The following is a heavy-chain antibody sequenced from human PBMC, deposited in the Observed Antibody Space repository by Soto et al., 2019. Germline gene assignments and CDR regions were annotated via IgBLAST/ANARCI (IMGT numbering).Heavy chain of an antibody. V-gene: IGHV1-69*12. CDR3: ASPLYSGYDYYYYYGMDV. CDR2: IIPIFGTA. CDR1: GGTFSSYA. D-gene: IGHD5-12*01. Sequence: QVQLVRSGAEVKKPGSSVKVSCKASGGTFSSYAISWVRQAPGQGLEWMGGIIPIFGTANYAQKFQGRVTITADESTSTAYMELSSLRSEDTAVYYCASPLYSGYDYYYYYGMDVWGQGTTVTVSS. J-gene: IGHJ6*02.